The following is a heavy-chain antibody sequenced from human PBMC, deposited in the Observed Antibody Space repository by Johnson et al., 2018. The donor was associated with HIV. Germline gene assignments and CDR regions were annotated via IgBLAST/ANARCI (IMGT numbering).Heavy chain of an antibody. D-gene: IGHD2-15*01. CDR3: AKDMGDVVVVAATRTIGAFDI. V-gene: IGHV3-9*01. J-gene: IGHJ3*02. CDR1: GFTFDDYA. Sequence: EVQLLESGGGVVQPGGSLRLSCAASGFTFDDYAMHWVRQAPGKGLEWVSGISWNSGSIGYADSVKGRFTISRDNAKNSLYLQMNSLRAEDTALYYCAKDMGDVVVVAATRTIGAFDIWGQGTMVTVSS. CDR2: ISWNSGSI.